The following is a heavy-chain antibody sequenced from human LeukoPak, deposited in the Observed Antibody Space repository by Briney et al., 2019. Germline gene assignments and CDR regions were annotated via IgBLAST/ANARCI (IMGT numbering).Heavy chain of an antibody. V-gene: IGHV4-4*07. CDR3: ARDSQMDYYDSSGFDAFDI. Sequence: SETLSLTCTVSGGSISSYYWSWIRQPAGKGLEWIGRIYTSGSTNYNPSLKSRVTMSVDTSKNQFSLKLSSVTAADTAVYYCARDSQMDYYDSSGFDAFDIWGQGTMVTVSS. CDR2: IYTSGST. CDR1: GGSISSYY. J-gene: IGHJ3*02. D-gene: IGHD3-22*01.